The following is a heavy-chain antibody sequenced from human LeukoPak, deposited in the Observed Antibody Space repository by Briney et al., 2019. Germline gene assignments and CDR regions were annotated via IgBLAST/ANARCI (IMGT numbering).Heavy chain of an antibody. D-gene: IGHD6-13*01. CDR2: IDPHDSDT. V-gene: IGHV5-51*01. J-gene: IGHJ4*02. CDR1: GYNFPSYW. Sequence: GESLKISCQGSGYNFPSYWIGWVRQMPGKGLEWMGVIDPHDSDTRYSPSFRGLVTISADKSTTTAYLQWTSLKASDTAMYYCVRVLSSSWFDFDYWGQGTLVTVPS. CDR3: VRVLSSSWFDFDY.